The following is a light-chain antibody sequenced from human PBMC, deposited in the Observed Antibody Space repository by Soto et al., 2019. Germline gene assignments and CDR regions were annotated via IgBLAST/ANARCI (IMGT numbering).Light chain of an antibody. V-gene: IGKV3-15*01. CDR1: QSISSS. J-gene: IGKJ1*01. CDR2: GAS. Sequence: EIVMTQSPATLSVSPGERATHSCRASQSISSSLAWYQQKPGQAPRLLIHGASTRATGNPGRFSGSGSGAEFTLTISSLQSEDFALYYCQQYYDWPPTFGQGTKVDIK. CDR3: QQYYDWPPT.